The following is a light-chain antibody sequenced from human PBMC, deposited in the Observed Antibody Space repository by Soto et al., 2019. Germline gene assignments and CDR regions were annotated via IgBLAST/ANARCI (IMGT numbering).Light chain of an antibody. CDR2: GAS. Sequence: EIVMTQSPATVSVSPGERATLSCRASQSVSSNLAWYQRKPGQAPRLLIYGASITATGIPARFSGSGSGTEFTLTISSLQSEDFAVYYCQQYNNWPRTFGQGTKVEIK. V-gene: IGKV3-15*01. CDR1: QSVSSN. CDR3: QQYNNWPRT. J-gene: IGKJ1*01.